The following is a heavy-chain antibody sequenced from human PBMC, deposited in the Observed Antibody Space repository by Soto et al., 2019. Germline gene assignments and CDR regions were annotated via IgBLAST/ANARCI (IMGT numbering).Heavy chain of an antibody. D-gene: IGHD1-1*01. Sequence: PSDTLSLTCTVSGGSITSYFWSWIRQPPGKGLEWIAYIYYTGTTNYNPSLKSRVTISINTSKSQFSLKLNSVTAADTAMYYCASTTGTTSTYFDYWGQGALVTVSS. CDR1: GGSITSYF. J-gene: IGHJ4*02. CDR3: ASTTGTTSTYFDY. V-gene: IGHV4-59*08. CDR2: IYYTGTT.